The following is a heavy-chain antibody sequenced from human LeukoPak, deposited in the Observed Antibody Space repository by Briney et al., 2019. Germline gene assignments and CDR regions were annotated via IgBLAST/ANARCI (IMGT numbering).Heavy chain of an antibody. D-gene: IGHD3-22*01. CDR1: GFSLRIYS. J-gene: IGHJ3*02. CDR2: ISSTSSTI. CDR3: TRGRGYYDTSGLVDAFDI. Sequence: GESLRLSCAASGFSLRIYSMNWVRQAPGKGLEFVSYISSTSSTIYYADSVKGRFTISRDNAKNSLYLQMGSLRDEDTAVYYCTRGRGYYDTSGLVDAFDIWGQGTMVTVSS. V-gene: IGHV3-48*02.